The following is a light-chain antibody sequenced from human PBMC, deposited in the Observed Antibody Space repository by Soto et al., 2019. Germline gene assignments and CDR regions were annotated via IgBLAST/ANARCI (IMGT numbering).Light chain of an antibody. CDR3: QQYNSYSWT. Sequence: DIQMTQSPSTLSASVGDRVTITCRASQSISSWLAWYQHRPGKAPKLLIHKAASLESGVPSRFSGSGSGTEFTLTISSLQPDDFANYYCQQYNSYSWTFGQGTKVEIK. CDR2: KAA. CDR1: QSISSW. V-gene: IGKV1-5*03. J-gene: IGKJ1*01.